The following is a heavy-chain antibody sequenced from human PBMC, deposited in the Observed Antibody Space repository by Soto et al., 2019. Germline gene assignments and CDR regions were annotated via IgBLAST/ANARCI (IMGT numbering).Heavy chain of an antibody. D-gene: IGHD6-13*01. CDR3: ARHKGTAGRYPNVGAYWFDP. V-gene: IGHV4-39*01. CDR2: IYYSGST. J-gene: IGHJ5*02. Sequence: QLQLQESGPGLVKPSETLSLTCTVSGGSISSSSYYWGWIRQPPGKGLEWIGSIYYSGSTYYNPSLKSRVTISVDTSKNQFSLKLSSVTAADTAVYYCARHKGTAGRYPNVGAYWFDPWGQGTLVTVSS. CDR1: GGSISSSSYY.